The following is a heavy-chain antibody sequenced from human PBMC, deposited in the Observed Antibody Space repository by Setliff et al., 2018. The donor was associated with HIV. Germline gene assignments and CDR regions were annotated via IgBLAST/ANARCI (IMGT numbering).Heavy chain of an antibody. D-gene: IGHD6-6*01. J-gene: IGHJ6*02. CDR3: TRELNGHTSSHYYFGLDV. CDR1: GFTFSDCS. CDR2: ISSSSSTI. Sequence: GGSLRLSCAASGFTFSDCSMNWVRQAPGKGLEWISYISSSSSTIYYADSVKGRFTISRENAKNSLYLQMNNVRAGDTAVYYCTRELNGHTSSHYYFGLDVWGQGTTVTVSS. V-gene: IGHV3-48*01.